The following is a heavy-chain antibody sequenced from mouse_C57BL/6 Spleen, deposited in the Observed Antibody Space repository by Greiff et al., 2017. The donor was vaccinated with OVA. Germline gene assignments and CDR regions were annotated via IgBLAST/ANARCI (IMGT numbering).Heavy chain of an antibody. Sequence: EVQVVESGGGLVKPGGSLKLSCAASGFTFSSYAMSWVRQTPEKRLEWVATISDGGSYTYYPDNVKGRFTISRDNAKNNLYLQMSHLKSEDTAMYYSARDREGTGTPFAYWGQGTLVTVSA. CDR3: ARDREGTGTPFAY. D-gene: IGHD4-1*01. CDR2: ISDGGSYT. V-gene: IGHV5-4*01. J-gene: IGHJ3*01. CDR1: GFTFSSYA.